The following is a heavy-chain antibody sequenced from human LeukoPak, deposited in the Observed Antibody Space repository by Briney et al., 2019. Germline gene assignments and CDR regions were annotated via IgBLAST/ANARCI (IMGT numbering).Heavy chain of an antibody. J-gene: IGHJ4*02. CDR2: INSNGGST. D-gene: IGHD3-16*01. V-gene: IGHV3-64D*09. CDR1: GFTFSAYA. CDR3: VKETFTVTSPFDS. Sequence: GGSLRLSCSASGFTFSAYAMHWVRQAPGKGLEYVSVINSNGGSTYYADSVKGRFTISRDNSKNTVLLQMSSLRVEDTAVYYCVKETFTVTSPFDSWGQGTQVTVSS.